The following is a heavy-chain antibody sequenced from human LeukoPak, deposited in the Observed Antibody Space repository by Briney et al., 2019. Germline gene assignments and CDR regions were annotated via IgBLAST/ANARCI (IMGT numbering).Heavy chain of an antibody. Sequence: ASVKVSCKASGYTFTSYDINWVRQATGQGLEWMGWISAYNGNTNYAQKLQGRVTMATDTSTSTAYMELRSLRSDDTAVYYCAREDYGSGSYGLDPWGQGTLVTVSS. J-gene: IGHJ5*02. CDR2: ISAYNGNT. V-gene: IGHV1-18*01. CDR3: AREDYGSGSYGLDP. D-gene: IGHD3-10*01. CDR1: GYTFTSYD.